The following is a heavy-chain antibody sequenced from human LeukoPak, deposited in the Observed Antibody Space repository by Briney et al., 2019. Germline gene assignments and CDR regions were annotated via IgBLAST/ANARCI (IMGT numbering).Heavy chain of an antibody. Sequence: SQTLSLTCTVSGGSISSGGYYWSWIRQHPGKGLEWIGYIYYSGSTYYNPSLKSRVTISVDTSKNQFSLKLSSVIAADTAVYYCARDSYDSSGYYFPFDYWGQGTLVTVSS. CDR2: IYYSGST. D-gene: IGHD3-22*01. CDR3: ARDSYDSSGYYFPFDY. V-gene: IGHV4-31*03. CDR1: GGSISSGGYY. J-gene: IGHJ4*02.